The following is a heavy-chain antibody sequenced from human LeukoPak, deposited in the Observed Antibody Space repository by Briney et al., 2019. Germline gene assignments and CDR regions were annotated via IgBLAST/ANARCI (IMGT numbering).Heavy chain of an antibody. CDR2: IYHSGST. CDR1: GYSISSGYY. Sequence: PSETLSLTCAVSGYSISSGYYWGWIRQPPGKGLEWIGSIYHSGSTYYNPSLKSRVTISVDTSKNQFSLKLSSVTAADTAVYYRARDVKVKAFDIWGQGTMVTVSS. D-gene: IGHD3-16*02. V-gene: IGHV4-38-2*02. J-gene: IGHJ3*02. CDR3: ARDVKVKAFDI.